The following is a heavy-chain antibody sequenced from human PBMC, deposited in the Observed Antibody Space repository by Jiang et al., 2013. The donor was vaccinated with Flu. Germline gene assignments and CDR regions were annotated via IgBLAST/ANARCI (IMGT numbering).Heavy chain of an antibody. V-gene: IGHV6-1*01. CDR2: TYYRSKWYN. CDR3: ARDPIPVAGWYFDL. J-gene: IGHJ2*01. CDR1: GDSVSSNSAA. Sequence: QTLSLTCAISGDSVSSNSAAWNWIRQSPSRGLEWLGRTYYRSKWYNEYAISVKSRITINADTSKNQISLQLNSVTPEDTAVYYCARDPIPVAGWYFDLWGRGTLVTVSS. D-gene: IGHD6-19*01.